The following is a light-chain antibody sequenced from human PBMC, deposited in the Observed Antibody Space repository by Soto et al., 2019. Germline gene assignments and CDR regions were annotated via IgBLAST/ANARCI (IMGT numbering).Light chain of an antibody. V-gene: IGKV1-5*01. J-gene: IGKJ2*01. Sequence: DIQMTQSPSTLSATVGDRVTITCRASQTIGTWLAWYQHKPGKAPKFLLYHASSLETGVPSRFSGSGSGTEFTLTITNLQPEDFATYYGHHYKSYLYSFGQGTKLEI. CDR1: QTIGTW. CDR3: HHYKSYLYS. CDR2: HAS.